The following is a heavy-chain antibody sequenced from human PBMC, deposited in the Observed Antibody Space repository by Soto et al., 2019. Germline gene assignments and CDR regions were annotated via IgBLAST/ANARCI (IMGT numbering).Heavy chain of an antibody. Sequence: GESLKISCKGSGYNFAGYWIAWVRQMPGKGLELMGIIYPSDSDTRYRPSFQGQVTISADKSISSAYLQWSSLRAPDTAMYYCARGGVSTRTFDYWGQGTPVTVSS. J-gene: IGHJ4*02. CDR3: ARGGVSTRTFDY. D-gene: IGHD3-3*01. CDR2: IYPSDSDT. CDR1: GYNFAGYW. V-gene: IGHV5-51*01.